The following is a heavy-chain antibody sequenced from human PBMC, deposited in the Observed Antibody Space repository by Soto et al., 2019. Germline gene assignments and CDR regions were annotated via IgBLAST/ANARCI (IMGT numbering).Heavy chain of an antibody. CDR3: AREAKRGNRGRGPFEY. CDR2: ISKNGRYT. D-gene: IGHD3-16*01. V-gene: IGHV3-7*03. J-gene: IGHJ4*02. Sequence: WGSLRLSCAASGFTFRSYCMSWVRQAPGKGLEWVPNISKNGRYTYYMDAVKGRFTISRDNAKDSLYLQMNSLRAEDTAVYYCAREAKRGNRGRGPFEYWGPGTLVSVSS. CDR1: GFTFRSYC.